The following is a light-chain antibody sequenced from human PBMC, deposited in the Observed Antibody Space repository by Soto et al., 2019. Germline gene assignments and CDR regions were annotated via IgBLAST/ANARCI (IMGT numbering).Light chain of an antibody. CDR3: QSYDSSLSGYV. CDR1: SSNLGAPYD. J-gene: IGLJ1*01. CDR2: GNN. Sequence: QSVVTQPPSVSGAPGQTVIISCSGSSSNLGAPYDVNWFRQLPGTVPRLLIYGNNNRPSGVPDRFSGSKSGTSASLAITGLQAEDEADYYCQSYDSSLSGYVFGPGTKLTVL. V-gene: IGLV1-40*01.